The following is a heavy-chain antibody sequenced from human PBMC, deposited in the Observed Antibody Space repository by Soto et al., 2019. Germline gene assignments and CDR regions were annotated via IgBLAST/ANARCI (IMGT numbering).Heavy chain of an antibody. CDR2: INAGNGNT. Sequence: ASVKVSCKASGYTFTSYAMHWVRQAPGQRLEWMGWINAGNGNTKYSQKFQGRVTITRDTSASTAYMELSSLRSEDTAVYYCARVGEQLPYYYYGMDVWGQGTTVTVSS. V-gene: IGHV1-3*01. D-gene: IGHD3-10*01. CDR1: GYTFTSYA. CDR3: ARVGEQLPYYYYGMDV. J-gene: IGHJ6*02.